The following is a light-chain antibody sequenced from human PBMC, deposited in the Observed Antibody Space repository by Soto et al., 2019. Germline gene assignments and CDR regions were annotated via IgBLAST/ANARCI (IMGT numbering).Light chain of an antibody. Sequence: QSVLTQPPSLSGTPGQRVTISCSGSNFNIGRYSVNWYQHFPGTAPKILIYSDDERPSGVPDRFSGSKSGTSASLAISGLQSEDEAEYYCAAWDDNLNGPLFGGVTKLTVL. CDR3: AAWDDNLNGPL. J-gene: IGLJ3*02. V-gene: IGLV1-44*01. CDR1: NFNIGRYS. CDR2: SDD.